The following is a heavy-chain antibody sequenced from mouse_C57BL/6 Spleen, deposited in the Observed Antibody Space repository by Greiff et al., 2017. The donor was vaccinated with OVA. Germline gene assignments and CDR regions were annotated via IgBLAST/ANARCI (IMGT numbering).Heavy chain of an antibody. CDR2: LRNKANGDTT. D-gene: IGHD1-1*01. Sequence: EVKLMESGGGLVQPGGSLSLSCAASGFTFTDYYMSWVRQPPGKALEWLGFLRNKANGDTTEYSASVKGRFTISRDNSQSILYLQMNALRAEDSATYYCARGRGWYCDVWGTGTTVTVSS. CDR1: GFTFTDYY. J-gene: IGHJ1*03. V-gene: IGHV7-3*01. CDR3: ARGRGWYCDV.